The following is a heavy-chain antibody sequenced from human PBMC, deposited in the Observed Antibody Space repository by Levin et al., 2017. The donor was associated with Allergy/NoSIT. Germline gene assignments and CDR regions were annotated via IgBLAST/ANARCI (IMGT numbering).Heavy chain of an antibody. V-gene: IGHV2-5*02. J-gene: IGHJ4*02. CDR2: VFWDDDK. D-gene: IGHD1-7*01. Sequence: KTSGPTLVKPTQTLTLTCTFSGFSLSTTGVGVGWFRQPPGKALQWLALVFWDDDKIYSPSLKNRLTITKDTSKNQVVLTLTDVDPVDTSTYLCAHKPIGTTSFHYWGQGALVTVSS. CDR1: GFSLSTTGVG. CDR3: AHKPIGTTSFHY.